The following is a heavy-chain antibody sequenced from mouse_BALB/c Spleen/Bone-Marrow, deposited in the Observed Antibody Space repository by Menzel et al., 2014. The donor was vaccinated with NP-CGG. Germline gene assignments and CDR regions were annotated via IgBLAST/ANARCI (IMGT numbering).Heavy chain of an antibody. Sequence: QVQLQQSGAELVKPGASVKLSCKASGYTFTSYYLYWVKQRPGQGLEWIGEINPSNGGTNFNERFKSKASLTVDKSSXTAYMQLNSLTSEDSAVYYCTRRSLLPDYYSMDYWGQGTSVTVSS. CDR2: INPSNGGT. D-gene: IGHD2-10*01. V-gene: IGHV1S81*02. J-gene: IGHJ4*01. CDR1: GYTFTSYY. CDR3: TRRSLLPDYYSMDY.